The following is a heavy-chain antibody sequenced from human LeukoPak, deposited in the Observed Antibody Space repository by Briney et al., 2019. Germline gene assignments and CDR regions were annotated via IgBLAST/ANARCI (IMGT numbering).Heavy chain of an antibody. J-gene: IGHJ5*02. CDR3: ARDWRGYSSGWYNWFDP. D-gene: IGHD6-19*01. CDR1: GGSISSSNW. CDR2: IYHSGST. V-gene: IGHV4-4*02. Sequence: PSGTLSLTCAVSGGSISSSNWWSWVRQPPGKGLEWIGEIYHSGSTYYNPSLKSRVTISVDTSKNQFSLKLSSVTAADTAVYYCARDWRGYSSGWYNWFDPWGQGTLVTVSS.